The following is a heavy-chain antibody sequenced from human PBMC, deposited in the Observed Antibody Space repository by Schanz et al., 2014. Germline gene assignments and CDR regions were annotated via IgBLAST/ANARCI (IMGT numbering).Heavy chain of an antibody. V-gene: IGHV3-30*02. CDR2: IRYDGSNK. D-gene: IGHD3-3*01. J-gene: IGHJ5*02. Sequence: QVQLVESGGGVVQPGGSLRLSCAASGFTFSSYGMHWVRQAPGKGLEWVAFIRYDGSNKYFADSVKGRFTISRDNAKNSLYLQMNSLRVEDTAVYYCASYDFWSGYSFDPWGQGTLVTVSS. CDR3: ASYDFWSGYSFDP. CDR1: GFTFSSYG.